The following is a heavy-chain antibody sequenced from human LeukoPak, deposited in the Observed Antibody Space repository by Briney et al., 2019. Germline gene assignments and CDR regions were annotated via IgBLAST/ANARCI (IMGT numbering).Heavy chain of an antibody. CDR2: MHNSGTP. CDR3: VRVPAAGTGPDS. Sequence: SETLSLTCAVSGGSLSSGGHYWSWIRQPPGKGLEWLGYMHNSGTPNYNPSLKSRVTMSADTSKNQFSLNLSSVTAADTAVYYCVRVPAAGTGPDSWGQGILVSVSS. CDR1: GGSLSSGGHY. D-gene: IGHD6-13*01. V-gene: IGHV4-61*08. J-gene: IGHJ4*02.